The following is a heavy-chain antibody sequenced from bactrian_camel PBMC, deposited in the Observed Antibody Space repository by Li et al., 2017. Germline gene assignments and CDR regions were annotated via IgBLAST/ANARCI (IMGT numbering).Heavy chain of an antibody. CDR3: VKDDWGWSFGS. CDR2: IAYDGWVS. D-gene: IGHD5*01. Sequence: DVQLVESGGGLVQPGESLRLSCVASGITFSRHDMSWVRQAPGKGLEWVAQIAYDGWVSGYHDSAKGRFTISRDNAKNSVYLQMNSLKPEDTAVYYCVKDDWGWSFGSWGQGTQVTVS. CDR1: GITFSRHD. J-gene: IGHJ6*01. V-gene: IGHV3S40*01.